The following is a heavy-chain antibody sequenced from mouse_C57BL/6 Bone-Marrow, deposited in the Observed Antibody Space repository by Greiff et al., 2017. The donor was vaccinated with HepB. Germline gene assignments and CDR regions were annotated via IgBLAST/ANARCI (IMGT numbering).Heavy chain of an antibody. CDR1: GYSITSGYY. CDR2: ISYDGSN. Sequence: EVKLMESGPGLVKPSQSLSLTCSVTGYSITSGYYWNWIRQFPGNKLEWMGYISYDGSNNYNPSLKNRISITRDTSKNQFFLKLNSVTTEDTATYYCARDQQLRLSWFAYWGQGTLVTVSA. CDR3: ARDQQLRLSWFAY. V-gene: IGHV3-6*01. D-gene: IGHD3-2*02. J-gene: IGHJ3*01.